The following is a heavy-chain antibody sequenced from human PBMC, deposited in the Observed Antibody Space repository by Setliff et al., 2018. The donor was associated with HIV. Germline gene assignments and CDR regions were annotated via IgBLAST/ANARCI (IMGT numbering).Heavy chain of an antibody. CDR1: GFTFSSYA. V-gene: IGHV3-23*03. CDR2: IYRGGSST. CDR3: AKGVRHYDFWSGLGY. D-gene: IGHD3-3*01. Sequence: PGGSLRLSCAASGFTFSSYAMSWVRQAPGKGLEWVSLIYRGGSSTYYADSVKGRFTISRDNSKNTLYLQMNSLRAEDTAVYYCAKGVRHYDFWSGLGYWGQGTLVTVS. J-gene: IGHJ4*02.